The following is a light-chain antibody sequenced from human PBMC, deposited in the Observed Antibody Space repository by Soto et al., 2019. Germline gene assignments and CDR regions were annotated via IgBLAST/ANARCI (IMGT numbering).Light chain of an antibody. CDR1: QSVSND. V-gene: IGKV3-15*01. CDR3: QQYYNWPPLYT. Sequence: EIVMTQSPATLSVSPGERATLSCRASQSVSNDLAWYQQKGGQAPRLLIYGASTRATGIPARFSGSGSGTDFTLTISSLQSEDFAVYYCQQYYNWPPLYTFGQGTKLEIK. J-gene: IGKJ2*01. CDR2: GAS.